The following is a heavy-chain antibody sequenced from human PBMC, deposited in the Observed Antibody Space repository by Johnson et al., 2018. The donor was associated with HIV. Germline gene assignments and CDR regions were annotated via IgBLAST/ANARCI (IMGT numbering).Heavy chain of an antibody. CDR2: INWNGGGT. CDR3: ARERISGNSGAGALDI. CDR1: GFTFEDYG. J-gene: IGHJ3*02. V-gene: IGHV3-20*04. D-gene: IGHD4-23*01. Sequence: VQLVESGGGVVRPGGSLRLSCAASGFTFEDYGMNWVHQAPGKGLEWVSGINWNGGGTGYADSVKGRFTISRDNAKNSLYLQMTRLRVEDTALYYCARERISGNSGAGALDIWGQGTMVTVSS.